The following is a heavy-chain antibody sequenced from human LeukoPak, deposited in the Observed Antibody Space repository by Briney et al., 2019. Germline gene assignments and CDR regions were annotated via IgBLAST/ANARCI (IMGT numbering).Heavy chain of an antibody. J-gene: IGHJ4*02. Sequence: GGSLRLSCVASGFTVSINYVSWVRQAPGKGLEGVSVMYSGGSTYYAESVKGRFTISRDNSKNTLYLQMNSLRTEDTAVYHCARDVYSSGWYGGFDCWGQGTLVTVSS. CDR2: MYSGGST. D-gene: IGHD6-19*01. CDR3: ARDVYSSGWYGGFDC. V-gene: IGHV3-66*02. CDR1: GFTVSINY.